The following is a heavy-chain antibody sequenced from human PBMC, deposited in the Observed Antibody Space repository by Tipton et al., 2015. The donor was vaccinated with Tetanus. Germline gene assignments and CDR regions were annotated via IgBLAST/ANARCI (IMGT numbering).Heavy chain of an antibody. D-gene: IGHD6-6*01. Sequence: TLSLTCTVSGASISSHYWSWIRQPPGKGLEWIGYIYYSGSTNYNPSLKSRVTISVDTSKNQFSLKLSSVTAADTAVYYCATSKGGAARPRFDYWGQGTLVTVSS. V-gene: IGHV4-59*11. CDR1: GASISSHY. CDR2: IYYSGST. J-gene: IGHJ4*02. CDR3: ATSKGGAARPRFDY.